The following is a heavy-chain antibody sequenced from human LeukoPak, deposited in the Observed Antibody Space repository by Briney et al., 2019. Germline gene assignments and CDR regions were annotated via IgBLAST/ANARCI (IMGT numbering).Heavy chain of an antibody. J-gene: IGHJ4*02. CDR2: ISGSGGST. D-gene: IGHD3-10*01. Sequence: GGSLRLSCAASGFTFSSYAMSWVRQAPGKGLEWVSAISGSGGSTYYADSVKGRFTISRDNSKNTLYLQMNSLRAEDTAVYYCAKVVSGSRRLYYFDYWGQGTLVTVSS. CDR1: GFTFSSYA. CDR3: AKVVSGSRRLYYFDY. V-gene: IGHV3-23*01.